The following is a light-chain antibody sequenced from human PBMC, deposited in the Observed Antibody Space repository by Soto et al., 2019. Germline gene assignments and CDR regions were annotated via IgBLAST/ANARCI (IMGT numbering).Light chain of an antibody. CDR3: QQYDYWPTYT. CDR1: QSVRNH. Sequence: EIVMTQSPATLAVSPGERATLSCRASQSVRNHVAWYQQRVGQAPRLLMYDASTRAAGIPARFTGSRSGTQFSLFIDSLQSEDFAVYFCQQYDYWPTYTFGQGTKLEIK. CDR2: DAS. J-gene: IGKJ2*01. V-gene: IGKV3-15*01.